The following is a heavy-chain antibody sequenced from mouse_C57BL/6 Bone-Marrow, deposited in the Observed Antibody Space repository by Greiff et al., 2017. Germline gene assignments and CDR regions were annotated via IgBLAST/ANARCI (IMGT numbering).Heavy chain of an antibody. CDR2: IYPRSGNT. D-gene: IGHD1-1*01. J-gene: IGHJ3*01. V-gene: IGHV1-81*01. CDR1: GYTFTSYG. Sequence: QVQLQQSGAELARPGASVKLSCKASGYTFTSYGISWVKQRTGPGLEWIGEIYPRSGNTYYNEKFKGKATLTADKSSSTAYMELRSLTSEDTAVYFCASPLSGSSPAWFAYWGQGTLVTVSA. CDR3: ASPLSGSSPAWFAY.